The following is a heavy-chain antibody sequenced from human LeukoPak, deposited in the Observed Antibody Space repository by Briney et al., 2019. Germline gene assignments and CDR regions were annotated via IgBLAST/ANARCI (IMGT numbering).Heavy chain of an antibody. CDR2: IVSDGSNT. CDR3: ARGRPHGNDY. D-gene: IGHD4-23*01. Sequence: GGSLRLSCAASGFTFSSYWMNWGRQVPGKGLVWVSRIVSDGSNTNYADSVKGRFTISRDNAKNTLYLQMNSLRVEDTAVYYCARGRPHGNDYWGQGTLVTVSS. V-gene: IGHV3-74*01. CDR1: GFTFSSYW. J-gene: IGHJ4*02.